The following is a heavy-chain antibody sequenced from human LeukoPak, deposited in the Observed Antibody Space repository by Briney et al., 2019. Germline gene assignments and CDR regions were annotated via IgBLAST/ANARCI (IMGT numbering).Heavy chain of an antibody. CDR3: VRAGDSSSWYAVHYFDY. V-gene: IGHV3-74*01. Sequence: PGGSLRLSCAASVFTFSSYCMHWVRQAPGKGLVWVSRINSDGSSTSYGDSVKGRFTISRDNAKNTLYLQMNSLRAEDTAVYCCVRAGDSSSWYAVHYFDYWGQGTLVTVSS. CDR1: VFTFSSYC. CDR2: INSDGSST. J-gene: IGHJ4*02. D-gene: IGHD6-13*01.